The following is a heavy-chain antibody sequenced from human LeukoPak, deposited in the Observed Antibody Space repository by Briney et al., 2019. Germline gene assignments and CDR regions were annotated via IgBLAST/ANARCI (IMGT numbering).Heavy chain of an antibody. CDR2: IKQDGSEK. CDR1: GFSFNSYW. Sequence: GGSLRLSCAASGFSFNSYWMSWVRQAPGKGLEWVANIKQDGSEKYYVDSVKGRFTISRDNAKNSLYLQMNSLRAEDTAVYYCAKWGDYDVLTGYYVSDYWGQGTLVTVSS. V-gene: IGHV3-7*03. D-gene: IGHD3-9*01. J-gene: IGHJ4*02. CDR3: AKWGDYDVLTGYYVSDY.